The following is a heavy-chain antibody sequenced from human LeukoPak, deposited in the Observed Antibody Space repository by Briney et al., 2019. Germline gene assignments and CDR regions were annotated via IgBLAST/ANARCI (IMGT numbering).Heavy chain of an antibody. CDR2: IGHNASA. CDR3: ARSNYDFWTGLRVWFDP. J-gene: IGHJ5*02. Sequence: SETLFLTCAVYGGSFSDYNWTWIRQPPGKGLEWIGEIGHNASAYYNPSLKGRVTISVDRSKNQFSLKLSSVTAADTAVYYCARSNYDFWTGLRVWFDPWGQGTLVTVSS. V-gene: IGHV4-34*01. D-gene: IGHD3-3*01. CDR1: GGSFSDYN.